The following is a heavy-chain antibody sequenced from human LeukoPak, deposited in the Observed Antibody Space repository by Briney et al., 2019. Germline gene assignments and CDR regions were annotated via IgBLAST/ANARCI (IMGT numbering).Heavy chain of an antibody. CDR2: INPSDGST. J-gene: IGHJ4*02. V-gene: IGHV1-46*03. D-gene: IGHD3-3*01. CDR1: GYTFTSYY. Sequence: ASVKVSCKASGYTFTSYYMHWVRQAPGQGLEWMGIINPSDGSTSYAQKFQGRVTMTRDTSTSTVYMELSSLRSEDTAVYYCARDGSAYDFWSGYWMDFDYWGQGTLVTVSS. CDR3: ARDGSAYDFWSGYWMDFDY.